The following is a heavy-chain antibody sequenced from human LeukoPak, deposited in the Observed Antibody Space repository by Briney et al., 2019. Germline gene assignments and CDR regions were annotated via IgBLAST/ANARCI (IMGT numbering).Heavy chain of an antibody. CDR3: ATADIVVVPAARDYYYYGMDV. CDR2: FDPEDGET. J-gene: IGHJ6*02. Sequence: ASVTVSCKVSGYTLTELSMHWVRQAPGKGLEWMGGFDPEDGETIYAQKFQGRVTMTEDTSTDTAYMELSSLRSEDTAVYYCATADIVVVPAARDYYYYGMDVWGQGTTVTVSS. V-gene: IGHV1-24*01. CDR1: GYTLTELS. D-gene: IGHD2-2*01.